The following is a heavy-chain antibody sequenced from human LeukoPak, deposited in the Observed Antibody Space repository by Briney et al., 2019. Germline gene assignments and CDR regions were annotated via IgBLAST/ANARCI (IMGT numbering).Heavy chain of an antibody. V-gene: IGHV3-11*01. Sequence: GGSLRLSCAASGFTFSDYYMSWIRQAPGKGLEWVSYISSSGSTIYYADSVKGRFTISRDNAKNSLYLHMNSLRAEDTAVYYCARDYYDSSGYFDYWGQGTLVTVSS. CDR3: ARDYYDSSGYFDY. CDR1: GFTFSDYY. CDR2: ISSSGSTI. D-gene: IGHD3-22*01. J-gene: IGHJ4*02.